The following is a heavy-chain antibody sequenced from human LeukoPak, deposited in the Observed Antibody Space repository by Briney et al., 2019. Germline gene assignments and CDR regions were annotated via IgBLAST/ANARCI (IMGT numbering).Heavy chain of an antibody. Sequence: PGGSLRLSCAASGFTFSSYGMHWVRQAPGKGLDWLTVISNDGSKTYYADSVKGRFTISRDNSKNTLYLQMNSLRAEDTAVYYCARALGDYWGQGTLVTVSS. J-gene: IGHJ4*02. CDR2: ISNDGSKT. V-gene: IGHV3-30*03. CDR3: ARALGDY. CDR1: GFTFSSYG.